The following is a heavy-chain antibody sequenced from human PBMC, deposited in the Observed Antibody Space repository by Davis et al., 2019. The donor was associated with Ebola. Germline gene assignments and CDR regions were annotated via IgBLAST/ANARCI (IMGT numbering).Heavy chain of an antibody. J-gene: IGHJ5*02. Sequence: ASVKVSCKASGYTFTSYAMHWVRQAPGQRLEWMGWINAGNGNTKYSQKFQGRVTITRDTSASTAYMELSSLRSEDTAVYYCARGLIAAVSSFDPWGQGTLVTVSS. V-gene: IGHV1-3*01. D-gene: IGHD6-13*01. CDR2: INAGNGNT. CDR1: GYTFTSYA. CDR3: ARGLIAAVSSFDP.